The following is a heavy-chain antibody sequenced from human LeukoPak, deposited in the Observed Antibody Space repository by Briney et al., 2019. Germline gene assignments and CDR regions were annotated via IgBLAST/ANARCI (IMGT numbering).Heavy chain of an antibody. D-gene: IGHD1-26*01. CDR2: IYYSGST. CDR1: GGSISSYY. Sequence: KPSGTLFLTCPGSGGSISSYYWSWVRQPPRKGLEWIGYIYYSGSTNYNPALKSRVTISVDTSKNQFSLKLSSVTAADTAVYYCARQRGRWDSFDYWGQGTLVTVSS. CDR3: ARQRGRWDSFDY. V-gene: IGHV4-59*08. J-gene: IGHJ4*02.